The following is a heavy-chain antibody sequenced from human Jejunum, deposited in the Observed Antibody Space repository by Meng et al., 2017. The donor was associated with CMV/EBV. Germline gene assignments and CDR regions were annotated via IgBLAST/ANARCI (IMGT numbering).Heavy chain of an antibody. CDR2: IYPDDSET. V-gene: IGHV5-51*01. Sequence: GYTVTNQWIGWVRQMPGKGLEWMGIIYPDDSETRYSPSFQGQITISADKSITTAYLQWSSLKASDTAMYYCARRGKESERRNWFDPWGQGTLVTVSS. J-gene: IGHJ5*02. D-gene: IGHD1-1*01. CDR1: GYTVTNQW. CDR3: ARRGKESERRNWFDP.